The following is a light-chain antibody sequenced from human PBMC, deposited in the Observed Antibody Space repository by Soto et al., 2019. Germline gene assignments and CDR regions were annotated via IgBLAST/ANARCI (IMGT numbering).Light chain of an antibody. CDR2: SNN. Sequence: QSVLSQPPSASGTPGQRVTISCSGSSSNIGSKSVNWYQQLPGTAPKLLIYSNNQRPSGVPDRFSGSKSGTSASLAISGLQSEDEADYYCVAWDDSLNGVIFGGGTKLTVL. CDR1: SSNIGSKS. J-gene: IGLJ2*01. CDR3: VAWDDSLNGVI. V-gene: IGLV1-44*01.